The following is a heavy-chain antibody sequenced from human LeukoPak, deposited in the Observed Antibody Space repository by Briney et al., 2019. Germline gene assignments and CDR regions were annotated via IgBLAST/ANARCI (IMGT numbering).Heavy chain of an antibody. CDR1: GGSISSSSYY. D-gene: IGHD6-19*01. Sequence: SETLSLTCTVSGGSISSSSYYWGWIRQPPGKGLEWIGEINHSGSTNYNPSLKSRVTISVDTSKNQFSLKLSSVTAADTAVYYCARQWLGFDYWGQGTLVTVSS. CDR2: INHSGST. CDR3: ARQWLGFDY. V-gene: IGHV4-39*07. J-gene: IGHJ4*02.